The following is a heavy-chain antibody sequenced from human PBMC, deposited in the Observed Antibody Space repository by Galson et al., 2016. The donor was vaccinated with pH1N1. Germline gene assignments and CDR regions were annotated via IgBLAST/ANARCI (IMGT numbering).Heavy chain of an antibody. Sequence: SLRLSCAASGFTFSSWHMDWVRQAPGEGLEWISFITYTIATIYYADSVKGRFTVSRDNAKNSLYLQMNSLRAEDTAVYYCARPGNYDGDRRGAFDLWGQGTMVTVSP. CDR1: GFTFSSWH. CDR2: ITYTIATI. J-gene: IGHJ3*01. CDR3: ARPGNYDGDRRGAFDL. D-gene: IGHD4-23*01. V-gene: IGHV3-48*04.